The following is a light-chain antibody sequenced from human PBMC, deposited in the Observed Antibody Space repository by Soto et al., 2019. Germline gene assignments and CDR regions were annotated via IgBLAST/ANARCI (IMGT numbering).Light chain of an antibody. Sequence: DIQMTQSPSSLSVSVGDRVTITCRASQGISTYLNWYQQKPGKAPKLLIYKASGLESGVPSRFSGSGSGTDFTLTISSLQPDDFATYYCQQYNSYSPLTFGGGTKVDIK. V-gene: IGKV1-5*03. CDR1: QGISTY. CDR3: QQYNSYSPLT. CDR2: KAS. J-gene: IGKJ4*01.